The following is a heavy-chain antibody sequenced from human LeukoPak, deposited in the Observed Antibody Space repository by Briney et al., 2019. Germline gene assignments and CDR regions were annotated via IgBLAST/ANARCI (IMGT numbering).Heavy chain of an antibody. J-gene: IGHJ4*02. V-gene: IGHV3-21*01. CDR3: ARVSGRLERQSDLDF. CDR1: GFTFSSYS. Sequence: GGSLRLSCAASGFTFSSYSMNWVRQAPGKGLEWVSAIDPSSYYIYYGDSVKGRSAISRDNAKNSLYLQINSLRAEDTAVYYCARVSGRLERQSDLDFWGQGTLVTVSS. CDR2: IDPSSYYI. D-gene: IGHD1-1*01.